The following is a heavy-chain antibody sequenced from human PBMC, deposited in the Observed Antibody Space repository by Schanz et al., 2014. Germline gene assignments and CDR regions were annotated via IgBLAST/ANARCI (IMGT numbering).Heavy chain of an antibody. Sequence: EMQLLESGGGLAQPGGSLRLSCAASGFTFSNHALSWVRQAPGKGLEWVSGIGGSGDSTHYADSVKGRFIISRDNSKNTLYLQMNSLRAEDTAVYYCARDHQWLARYYMDVWGKGTTVTVSS. CDR2: IGGSGDST. CDR1: GFTFSNHA. CDR3: ARDHQWLARYYMDV. V-gene: IGHV3-23*01. D-gene: IGHD6-19*01. J-gene: IGHJ6*03.